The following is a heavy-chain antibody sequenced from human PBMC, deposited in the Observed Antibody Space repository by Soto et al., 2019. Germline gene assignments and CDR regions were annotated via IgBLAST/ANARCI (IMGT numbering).Heavy chain of an antibody. J-gene: IGHJ5*02. Sequence: SETLSLTCTVSGDSISISSYFWAWIRQSPGKGLEWIGSIYHTEGPYYNPSLKSRVTISVDTSKNQISLNLNSLTAADTAVYYCAGHRGGSIAVPGRGDNWFDPWGQGTLVTVSS. CDR2: IYHTEGP. V-gene: IGHV4-39*01. CDR3: AGHRGGSIAVPGRGDNWFDP. D-gene: IGHD6-19*01. CDR1: GDSISISSYF.